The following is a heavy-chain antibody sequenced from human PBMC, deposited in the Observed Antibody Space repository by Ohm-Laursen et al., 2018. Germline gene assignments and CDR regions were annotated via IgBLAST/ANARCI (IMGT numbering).Heavy chain of an antibody. D-gene: IGHD6-13*01. CDR1: GFTFSDYS. V-gene: IGHV3-33*01. J-gene: IGHJ4*02. CDR2: IWYDGISK. CDR3: ARELRIETAGTLDY. Sequence: SLRLSCSATGFTFSDYSRHWDRQAIGKGLEWGAVIWYDGISKYYADSVKGRFTISSDISKNTLYLQMNSLRAEDTAVYYCARELRIETAGTLDYWGQGTLVTVSS.